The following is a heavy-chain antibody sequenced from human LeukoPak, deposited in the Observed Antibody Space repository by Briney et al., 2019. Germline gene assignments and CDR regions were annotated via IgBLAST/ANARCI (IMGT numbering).Heavy chain of an antibody. CDR3: ARDLRSVIAGL. CDR2: INADESST. J-gene: IGHJ4*02. V-gene: IGHV3-74*01. D-gene: IGHD2/OR15-2a*01. CDR1: GFTFSIYW. Sequence: GGSLRLSCAASGFTFSIYWMHWVRQAPGKGLVWVSRINADESSTGYADSVKGRFTISRDNTKHTLFLQMSSLRDDNTAVYYCARDLRSVIAGLWGQGTLVTVSS.